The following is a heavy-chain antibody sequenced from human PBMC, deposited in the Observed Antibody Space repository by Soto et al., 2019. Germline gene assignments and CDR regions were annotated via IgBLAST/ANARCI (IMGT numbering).Heavy chain of an antibody. D-gene: IGHD2-2*01. V-gene: IGHV4-31*03. J-gene: IGHJ6*02. Sequence: QVQLQESGPGLVKPSQTLSLTCTVSGGSISSGGYYWSWIRQHPGKGLEWIGYIYYSGSTYYNPYLKSRVTISVDTSKNQFSLKLSSVTAADTAVYYCARDRGGCSSTSCYPYYYGMDVWGQGTTVTVSS. CDR1: GGSISSGGYY. CDR3: ARDRGGCSSTSCYPYYYGMDV. CDR2: IYYSGST.